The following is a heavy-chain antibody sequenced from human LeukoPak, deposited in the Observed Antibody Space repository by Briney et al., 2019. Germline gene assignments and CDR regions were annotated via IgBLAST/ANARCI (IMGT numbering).Heavy chain of an antibody. CDR3: AKDTSARRGSLNG. CDR2: ITDSGGST. D-gene: IGHD3-16*02. V-gene: IGHV3-23*01. CDR1: GFTFSSYA. J-gene: IGHJ4*02. Sequence: GGSLRLSCTASGFTFSSYAMSWVRQAPGKGLEWVSAITDSGGSTSYADSVRGRFTISRDNSKDTLYLQMNSLRAEDTAVYYCAKDTSARRGSLNGWGQGTLVTVSS.